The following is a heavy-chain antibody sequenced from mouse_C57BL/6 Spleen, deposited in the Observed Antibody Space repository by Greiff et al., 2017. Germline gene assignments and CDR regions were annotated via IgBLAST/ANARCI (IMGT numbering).Heavy chain of an antibody. CDR3: ARPYYCGSSYCAY. D-gene: IGHD1-1*01. J-gene: IGHJ3*01. V-gene: IGHV5-6*01. CDR2: ISSGGSYT. CDR1: GFTFSSYG. Sequence: EVHLVESGGDLVKPGGSLKLSCAASGFTFSSYGMSWVRQTPDKRLEWVATISSGGSYTYYPDSVKGRFTISRDNAKNTLYLQMSSLKSEDTDMYYCARPYYCGSSYCAYWGKGTLVTVSA.